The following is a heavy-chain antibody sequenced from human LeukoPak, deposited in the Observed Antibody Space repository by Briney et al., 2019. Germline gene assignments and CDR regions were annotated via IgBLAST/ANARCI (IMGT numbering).Heavy chain of an antibody. Sequence: PGGSLRLSCAASGFTFSSYAMSWVRQAPGKGLEWVSAISGSGGSTYYADSVKGRFTISRDNSKNTLYLQMNSLRAEDTAVYYCAKDQSPRPYCGGDCSYYYYYGMDVWGQGTTVTVSS. CDR2: ISGSGGST. V-gene: IGHV3-23*01. CDR1: GFTFSSYA. D-gene: IGHD2-21*02. J-gene: IGHJ6*02. CDR3: AKDQSPRPYCGGDCSYYYYYGMDV.